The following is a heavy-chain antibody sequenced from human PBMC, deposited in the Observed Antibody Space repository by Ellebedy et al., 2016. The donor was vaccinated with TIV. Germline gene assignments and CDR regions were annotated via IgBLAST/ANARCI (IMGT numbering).Heavy chain of an antibody. CDR3: ARRYYGDYYVDS. D-gene: IGHD4-17*01. CDR1: GFTFSSYG. Sequence: GGSLRLSCAASGFTFSSYGKHWVRQAPGKGLEWVAVISYDGSNKYYADSVKGRFTISRDNSKNTLYLQMNSLRAEDTAVYYCARRYYGDYYVDSWGQGTLVTVSS. V-gene: IGHV3-30*03. J-gene: IGHJ4*02. CDR2: ISYDGSNK.